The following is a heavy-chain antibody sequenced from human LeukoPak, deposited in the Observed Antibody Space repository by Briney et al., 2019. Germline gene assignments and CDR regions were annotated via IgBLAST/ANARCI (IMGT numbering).Heavy chain of an antibody. CDR3: ARRRYYDSSGYWYYFDY. CDR1: GDSISSYY. Sequence: SETLSLTCTVSGDSISSYYWNWIRQPPGKGLEWIGFIYDSGSTNYNPSLRSRVTISLDTSKNQFSLRLSSVTAADTAVYYCARRRYYDSSGYWYYFDYWGQGTQVTVSS. J-gene: IGHJ4*02. CDR2: IYDSGST. D-gene: IGHD3-22*01. V-gene: IGHV4-59*08.